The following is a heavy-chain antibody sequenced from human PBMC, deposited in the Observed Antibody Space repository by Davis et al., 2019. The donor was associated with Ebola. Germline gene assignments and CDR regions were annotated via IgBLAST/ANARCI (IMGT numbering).Heavy chain of an antibody. CDR3: ATYGWGSYRS. V-gene: IGHV3-11*04. J-gene: IGHJ5*02. D-gene: IGHD3-16*02. Sequence: GESLKISCAASGFTFSDYYMSWIRQAPGKGLEWVSYISNTGSTTYYADSVKGRFTISRDNAKNSLYLQMNNLRAEDTAVYYCATYGWGSYRSWGQGTLVSVSS. CDR1: GFTFSDYY. CDR2: ISNTGSTT.